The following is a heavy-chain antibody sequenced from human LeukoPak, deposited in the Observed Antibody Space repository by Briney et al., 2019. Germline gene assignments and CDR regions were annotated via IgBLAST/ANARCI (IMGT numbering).Heavy chain of an antibody. J-gene: IGHJ2*01. CDR1: GFTVSSNY. Sequence: GSLRLSCAASGFTVSSNYINWVRQAPGKGLEWVSIIYSDGRTFYAGSVKGRFTISRDNSKNTVYLQMNSLRAEDTAVYYCGRLALTPWYFDLWGRGTLVTVSS. CDR2: IYSDGRT. D-gene: IGHD5-12*01. V-gene: IGHV3-53*01. CDR3: GRLALTPWYFDL.